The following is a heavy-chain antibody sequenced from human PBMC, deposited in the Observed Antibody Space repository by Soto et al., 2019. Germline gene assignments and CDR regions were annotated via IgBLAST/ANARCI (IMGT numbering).Heavy chain of an antibody. CDR2: ISAYNGNT. Sequence: GASVKVSCKASGYTFTSYGISWVRQAPGQGLEWMGWISAYNGNTNYAQKLQGRVTMTTDTSTSTAYLELSSLRSEDTAVYYCARAIENVVVPAAIQPLYYYYYGMDVWGQGTTVTVSS. J-gene: IGHJ6*02. CDR1: GYTFTSYG. CDR3: ARAIENVVVPAAIQPLYYYYYGMDV. V-gene: IGHV1-18*01. D-gene: IGHD2-2*02.